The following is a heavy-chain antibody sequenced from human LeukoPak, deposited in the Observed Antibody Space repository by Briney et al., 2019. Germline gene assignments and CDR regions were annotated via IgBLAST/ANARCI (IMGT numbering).Heavy chain of an antibody. CDR1: GFTFDDYA. J-gene: IGHJ4*02. CDR3: AKGHRRYSSSWPWDY. CDR2: ISWNTGSI. V-gene: IGHV3-9*01. D-gene: IGHD6-13*01. Sequence: PGRSLRLSCVASGFTFDDYAVHWVRQAPGKGLEWVSGISWNTGSIGYADSVKGRFTISRDNAKNSLYLQMNSLRAEDTALYYCAKGHRRYSSSWPWDYWGQGTLVTVSS.